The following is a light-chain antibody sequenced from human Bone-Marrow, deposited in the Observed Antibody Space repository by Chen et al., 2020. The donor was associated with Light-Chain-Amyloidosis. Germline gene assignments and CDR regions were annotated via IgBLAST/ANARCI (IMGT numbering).Light chain of an antibody. Sequence: EIVMTRSPGTLSLSPGEGANRSCRASQTISSNYLTWYQQKFGQAPRLLIYGSSSRATGIPDRFTGSGSGTDFTLTINRLEPEDFAMYYGQQYGTSPLTFGGGTKVEIK. J-gene: IGKJ4*01. CDR3: QQYGTSPLT. CDR1: QTISSNY. CDR2: GSS. V-gene: IGKV3-20*01.